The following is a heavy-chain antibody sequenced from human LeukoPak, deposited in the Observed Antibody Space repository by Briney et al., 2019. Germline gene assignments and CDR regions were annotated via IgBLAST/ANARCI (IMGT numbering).Heavy chain of an antibody. CDR3: ARESRLSSPDAFDI. Sequence: SETLSLTCTVSGGSISSYYWSWIRQPPGKGLEWIGYIYYSGSTNYNPSLKSRVTISVDTPKNQFSLKLSSVTAADTAVYYCARESRLSSPDAFDIWGQGTMVTVSS. J-gene: IGHJ3*02. D-gene: IGHD6-25*01. V-gene: IGHV4-59*01. CDR2: IYYSGST. CDR1: GGSISSYY.